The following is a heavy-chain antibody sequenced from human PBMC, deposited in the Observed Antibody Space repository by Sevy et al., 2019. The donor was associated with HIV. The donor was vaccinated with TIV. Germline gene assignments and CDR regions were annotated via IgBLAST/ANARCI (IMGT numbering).Heavy chain of an antibody. V-gene: IGHV3-66*01. CDR1: GFSVSDND. J-gene: IGHJ4*02. D-gene: IGHD2-21*02. CDR3: ARFSGLLRDF. CDR2: MYHGGSI. Sequence: GGSLRLSCAASGFSVSDNDMNWVRQAPGKGLEWVSLMYHGGSILYADSVRGRFITSRDKTKNTLYLQMNSLRGEDTAVYYCARFSGLLRDFWGQGTLVTVSS.